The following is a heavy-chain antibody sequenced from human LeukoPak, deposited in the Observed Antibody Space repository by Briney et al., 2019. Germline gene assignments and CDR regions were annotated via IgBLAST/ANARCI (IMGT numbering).Heavy chain of an antibody. CDR1: GGSFSGYY. CDR3: ARLNDVVVVAATSAFDI. Sequence: PSETLSLTCAVYGGSFSGYYWSWIRQPPGKGLEWIGEINHSGSTNYNPSLKSRVTISVDTSNNQFSLKLSSVTAADTAVYYCARLNDVVVVAATSAFDIWGQGTMVTVSS. D-gene: IGHD2-15*01. CDR2: INHSGST. V-gene: IGHV4-34*01. J-gene: IGHJ3*02.